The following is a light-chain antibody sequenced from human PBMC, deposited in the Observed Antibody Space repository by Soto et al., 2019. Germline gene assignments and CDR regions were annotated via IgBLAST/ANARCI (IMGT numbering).Light chain of an antibody. CDR2: DVS. J-gene: IGLJ7*01. CDR3: SSYTSSSTYAV. CDR1: SSDVGGYNY. V-gene: IGLV2-14*01. Sequence: QSALTQPASVSGSPGQSITISCTGTSSDVGGYNYVSWYQQHPGKAPKLMIYDVSNRPSGVSNRFSGSKSGNTASLTISGLQAEDDADYYCSSYTSSSTYAVFGGGTQLTVL.